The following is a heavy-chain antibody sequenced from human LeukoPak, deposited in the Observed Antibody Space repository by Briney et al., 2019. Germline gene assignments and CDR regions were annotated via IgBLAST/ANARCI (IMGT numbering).Heavy chain of an antibody. CDR1: GFTFSSYS. CDR2: ISSSSSTI. CDR3: VKGGRGADCIFDY. Sequence: PGGSLRLSCAASGFTFSSYSMNWVRQAPGKGLEWVSYISSSSSTIYYADSVKGRFTISRDNSKNTVYLEMNSLRAEDTAVYYCVKGGRGADCIFDYWGQGTLVTVSS. V-gene: IGHV3-48*04. D-gene: IGHD2-21*02. J-gene: IGHJ4*02.